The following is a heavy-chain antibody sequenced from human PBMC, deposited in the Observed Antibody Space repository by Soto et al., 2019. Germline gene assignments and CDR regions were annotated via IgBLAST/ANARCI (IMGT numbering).Heavy chain of an antibody. J-gene: IGHJ5*02. CDR1: GFTFSSYA. D-gene: IGHD2-2*01. Sequence: EGSLRLSCAASGFTFSSYAMSWVRQAPGKGLEWVSAISGSGGSTYYADSVKGRFTISRDNSKNTLYLQMNSLRAEDTAVYYCAKEKYQLLRTNNWFDPRGQGTRCTVSS. V-gene: IGHV3-23*01. CDR2: ISGSGGST. CDR3: AKEKYQLLRTNNWFDP.